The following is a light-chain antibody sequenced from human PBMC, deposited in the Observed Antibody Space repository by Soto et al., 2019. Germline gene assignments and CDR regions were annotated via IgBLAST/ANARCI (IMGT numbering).Light chain of an antibody. CDR3: QVWDSSSDHVV. Sequence: SYELTQPPSVSVAPGETARITCGGNNFRSKSVHWYQHKPGQAPVVVIYYDGDRPSGIPARFSGSNSGNTATLTISRVEAGDEAGYYCQVWDSSSDHVVFGGGTKLTVL. CDR2: YDG. V-gene: IGLV3-21*04. CDR1: NFRSKS. J-gene: IGLJ2*01.